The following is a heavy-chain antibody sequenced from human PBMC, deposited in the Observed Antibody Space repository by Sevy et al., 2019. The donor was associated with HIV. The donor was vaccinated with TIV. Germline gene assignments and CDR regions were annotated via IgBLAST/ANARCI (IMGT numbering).Heavy chain of an antibody. Sequence: VGSLRLSCAASGFTFSSYGMHWVRQAPGKGLEWVAVISYDGSNKYYADSVKGRFTISRDNSKNTLYLQMNSLRAEDTAVYYCAKDGELGYYDSSGYYSYYFDYWGQGTLVTVSS. V-gene: IGHV3-30*18. J-gene: IGHJ4*02. CDR2: ISYDGSNK. CDR1: GFTFSSYG. CDR3: AKDGELGYYDSSGYYSYYFDY. D-gene: IGHD3-22*01.